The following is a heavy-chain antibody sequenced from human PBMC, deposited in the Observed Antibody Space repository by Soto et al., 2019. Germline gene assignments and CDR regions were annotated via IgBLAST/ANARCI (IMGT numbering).Heavy chain of an antibody. J-gene: IGHJ6*02. Sequence: QVQLVESGGGVVQPGRSLRLSCAASGFTFSIYAMHWVRQAPGKGLEWVAVISYDGARKAYANSVKGRFTISRDTSKNTLYLQRNGLRVEDTAAYYCSRGDREDTAVVIGARPGEYGMDVWGRGTTVTVSS. D-gene: IGHD2-15*01. CDR3: SRGDREDTAVVIGARPGEYGMDV. CDR1: GFTFSIYA. CDR2: ISYDGARK. V-gene: IGHV3-30-3*01.